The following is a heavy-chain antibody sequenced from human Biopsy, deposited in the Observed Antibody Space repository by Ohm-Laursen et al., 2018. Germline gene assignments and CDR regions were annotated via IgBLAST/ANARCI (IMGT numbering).Heavy chain of an antibody. CDR3: ARDRGYYSDRTVPGYFDL. J-gene: IGHJ2*01. D-gene: IGHD3-22*01. V-gene: IGHV4-59*01. CDR1: GNSISSYY. Sequence: GTLSLTCTASGNSISSYYWSWIRQPPGKGLQWIGYVYYTGSTDYNPSLQSRVTISVDTSKNHFSLRLRSVTPADTAIYYCARDRGYYSDRTVPGYFDLWGRGTLVTVSS. CDR2: VYYTGST.